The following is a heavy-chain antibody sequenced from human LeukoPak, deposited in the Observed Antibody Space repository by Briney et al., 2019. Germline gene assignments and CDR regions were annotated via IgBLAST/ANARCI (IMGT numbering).Heavy chain of an antibody. CDR2: IYYSGST. CDR1: GGSISSYY. D-gene: IGHD3-10*01. J-gene: IGHJ5*02. CDR3: ARDRGGWLDP. V-gene: IGHV4-59*01. Sequence: SETLSLTCTVSGGSISSYYWSWIRQPPGKGLEWIGYIYYSGSTNYNPSLKSRVTISVDTSKNQFSLKLSSVTAADTAVYYCARDRGGWLDPWGQGTLVTVSS.